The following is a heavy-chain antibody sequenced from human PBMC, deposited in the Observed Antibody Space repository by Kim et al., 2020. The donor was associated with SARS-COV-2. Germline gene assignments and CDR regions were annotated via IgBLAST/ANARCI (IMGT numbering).Heavy chain of an antibody. CDR1: GFTFSSYI. CDR2: IGGSGSSS. Sequence: GGSLRLSCAASGFTFSSYIISWVRQAPGKGLEWVSAIGGSGSSSYFANSVKDRFTISRDNSKNTLFLQMNSLRADDTALYYCAKGTEFSSASGFDYWGPGTLVTVSS. CDR3: AKGTEFSSASGFDY. J-gene: IGHJ4*02. V-gene: IGHV3-23*01. D-gene: IGHD6-6*01.